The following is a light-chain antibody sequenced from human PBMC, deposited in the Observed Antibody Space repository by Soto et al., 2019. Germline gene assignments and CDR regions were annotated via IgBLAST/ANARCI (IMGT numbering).Light chain of an antibody. CDR1: QSVSSY. CDR3: QQRSNWLT. Sequence: EIVLTQSPATLSLSPGERSTLSCMASQSVSSYLAWYQQKPGQAPRLLIYDASNRATGIPARLSGSGSGTDSTLTISSLEPEDFAVYYCQQRSNWLTFGGGTKVDIK. J-gene: IGKJ4*01. CDR2: DAS. V-gene: IGKV3-11*01.